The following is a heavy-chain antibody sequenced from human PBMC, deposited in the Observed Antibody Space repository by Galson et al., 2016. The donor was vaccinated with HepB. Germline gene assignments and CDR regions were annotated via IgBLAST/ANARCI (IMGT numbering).Heavy chain of an antibody. J-gene: IGHJ5*02. CDR2: INLDGSGK. Sequence: SLRLSCAASGFPFSDNWMCWVRQAPGKGLEWVANINLDGSGKYCVDSVKGRFTISRDNAKDSLYLQMNRLRPEDTALYYCSPVDGPWGQGTLVTVSS. D-gene: IGHD2-21*01. V-gene: IGHV3-7*03. CDR1: GFPFSDNW. CDR3: SPVDGP.